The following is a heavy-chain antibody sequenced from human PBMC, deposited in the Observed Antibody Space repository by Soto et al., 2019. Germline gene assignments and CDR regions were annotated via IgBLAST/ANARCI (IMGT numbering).Heavy chain of an antibody. V-gene: IGHV3-30*18. D-gene: IGHD2-2*01. CDR3: AKDSLRGEVPAALNFDY. CDR1: GFTFSNYG. CDR2: VSYNGRKE. J-gene: IGHJ4*02. Sequence: QVQLVESGGGVVQPGRSLRLSCVASGFTFSNYGMHWVRQAPGKGLEWVALVSYNGRKEYYADSVKGRFSISRDNSKNTLYVQMHTLRDEDTAVYYCAKDSLRGEVPAALNFDYWGRGTLVTVSS.